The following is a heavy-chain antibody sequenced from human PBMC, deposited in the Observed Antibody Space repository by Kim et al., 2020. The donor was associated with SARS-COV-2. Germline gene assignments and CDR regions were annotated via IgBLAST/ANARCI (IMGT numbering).Heavy chain of an antibody. CDR1: GASISSSHYY. CDR3: VRECSVRIGLNDSDA. D-gene: IGHD2-15*01. CDR2: MDYSGST. V-gene: IGHV4-39*07. J-gene: IGHJ3*01. Sequence: SETLSLTCTVSGASISSSHYYWGWIRQPPGKGLEWIGSMDYSGSTFYNPSLKSRATIPVDTSKNQYSQKLSSMTAADAALYFCVRECSVRIGLNDSDA.